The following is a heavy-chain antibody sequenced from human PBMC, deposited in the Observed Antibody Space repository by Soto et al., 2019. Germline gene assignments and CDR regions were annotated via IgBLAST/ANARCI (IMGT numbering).Heavy chain of an antibody. CDR2: IIPVFGTA. Sequence: QVQLVQSGAEVKKPGSSVKVSCKASGGSLTNYGVSWVRQAPGQGLEWMGGIIPVFGTANYAQKFQGRVTIGAGEFKSTVFMGVRRLGSEDTGVYFWWRGDASKFGVTNHFGMDVWGQGTTVTVSS. CDR3: WRGDASKFGVTNHFGMDV. V-gene: IGHV1-69*12. D-gene: IGHD3-16*01. J-gene: IGHJ6*02. CDR1: GGSLTNYG.